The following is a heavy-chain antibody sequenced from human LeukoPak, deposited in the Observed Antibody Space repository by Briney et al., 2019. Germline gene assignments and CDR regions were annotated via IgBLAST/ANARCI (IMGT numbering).Heavy chain of an antibody. CDR2: IIPIFGTA. CDR3: ARGPYCGGDCYSGRFDY. D-gene: IGHD2-21*02. V-gene: IGHV1-69*13. CDR1: GYTFTGYY. Sequence: EASVKVSCKASGYTFTGYYMHWVRQAPGQGLEWMGGIIPIFGTANYAQKFQGRVTITADESTSTAYMELSSLRSEDTAVYYCARGPYCGGDCYSGRFDYWGQGTLVTVSS. J-gene: IGHJ4*02.